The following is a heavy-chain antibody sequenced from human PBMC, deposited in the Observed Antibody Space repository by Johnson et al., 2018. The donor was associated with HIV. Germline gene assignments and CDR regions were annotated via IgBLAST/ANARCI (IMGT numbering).Heavy chain of an antibody. CDR1: GLTFSSYA. CDR3: AKDRGAARAFDAFDI. Sequence: QVQLVESGGGVVQPGRSLRLSCAASGLTFSSYAIHWVRQAPGKGLEWVALVSFDGINKYYADSVKGRFTISRDNSKNTLYLQMNSLRAEDTAVYYCAKDRGAARAFDAFDIWGQGTMVIVSS. D-gene: IGHD6-6*01. CDR2: VSFDGINK. J-gene: IGHJ3*02. V-gene: IGHV3-30*14.